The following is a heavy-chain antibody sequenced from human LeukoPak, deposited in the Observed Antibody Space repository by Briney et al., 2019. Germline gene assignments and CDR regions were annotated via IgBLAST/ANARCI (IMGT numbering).Heavy chain of an antibody. CDR1: GFTFSSYA. Sequence: GGSLRLSCAASGFTFSSYAMSWVRQAPGKGLEWVLAISGSGGSTYYADSVKGRFTISRDNSKNTLYLQMNSLRAEDTAVYYCAKDKGTVAKGSGAFDIWGQGTMVTVSS. CDR2: ISGSGGST. D-gene: IGHD4-23*01. V-gene: IGHV3-23*01. CDR3: AKDKGTVAKGSGAFDI. J-gene: IGHJ3*02.